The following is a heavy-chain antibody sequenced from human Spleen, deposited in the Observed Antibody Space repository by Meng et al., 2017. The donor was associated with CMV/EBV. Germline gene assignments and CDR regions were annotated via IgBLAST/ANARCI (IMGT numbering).Heavy chain of an antibody. CDR1: GGAISSGDYY. CDR3: AARGDDSRGAFDY. J-gene: IGHJ4*02. D-gene: IGHD3-3*01. V-gene: IGHV4-30-4*08. Sequence: QGQLAESGPGLVKPSQTLSLTCHVSGGAISSGDYYWSWIRQPPGKGLEWIGYIYYSGSTYYNPSLKSRVTISVDTSKNQFSLKLSSVTAADTAVYYCAARGDDSRGAFDYWGQGTLVTVSS. CDR2: IYYSGST.